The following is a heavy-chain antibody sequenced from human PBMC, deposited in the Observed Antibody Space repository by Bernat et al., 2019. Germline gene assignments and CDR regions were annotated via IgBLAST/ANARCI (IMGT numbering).Heavy chain of an antibody. V-gene: IGHV3-23*01. Sequence: EVQLLESGGGLVQPGGSLRLSCAASGFTFSSYAMSWVRQAPGKGLEWVSAISGSGGSTYYADSVKGRFTISRDNSKNTLYLQMTSLRAEDTAVYYCAKDRGGVVGVMDVWGQGTTVTVSS. J-gene: IGHJ6*02. D-gene: IGHD2-2*01. CDR2: ISGSGGST. CDR1: GFTFSSYA. CDR3: AKDRGGVVGVMDV.